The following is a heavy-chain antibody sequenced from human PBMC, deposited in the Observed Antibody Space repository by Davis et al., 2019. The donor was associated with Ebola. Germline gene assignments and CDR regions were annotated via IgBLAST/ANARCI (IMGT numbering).Heavy chain of an antibody. CDR3: ARFFGDTYYYGMDV. D-gene: IGHD2-21*02. J-gene: IGHJ6*02. V-gene: IGHV1-18*01. Sequence: ASVKVSCKASGYTFTSYGISWVRQAPGQGLEWMGWISAYNGNTNYAQKFQGRVTMTRNTSISTAYMELSSLRSEATAVYYCARFFGDTYYYGMDVWGQGTTVTVSS. CDR1: GYTFTSYG. CDR2: ISAYNGNT.